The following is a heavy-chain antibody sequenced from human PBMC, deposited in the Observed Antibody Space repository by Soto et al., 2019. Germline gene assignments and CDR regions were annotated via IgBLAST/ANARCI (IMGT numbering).Heavy chain of an antibody. CDR2: ISGSGGST. J-gene: IGHJ4*02. CDR3: ATDGYYDSSGYYAY. CDR1: GFTFSSYA. D-gene: IGHD3-22*01. Sequence: EVQLLESGGGLVQPGGSLRLSCAASGFTFSSYAMSWVRQAPGKGLEWVSAISGSGGSTYYADSVKGRFTISRDNSKHTQYLQMNSLRAEDTAVYYCATDGYYDSSGYYAYWGKGTLVSVSS. V-gene: IGHV3-23*01.